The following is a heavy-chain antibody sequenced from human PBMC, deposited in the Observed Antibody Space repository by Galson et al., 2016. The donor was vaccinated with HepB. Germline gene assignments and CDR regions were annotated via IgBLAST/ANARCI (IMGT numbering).Heavy chain of an antibody. V-gene: IGHV3-66*01. D-gene: IGHD3-10*01. Sequence: SLRLSCAASGFTVGNNYMAWVRQAPGKGLEWVSFIYSGGGTDYRNSVKGRFTISRDSSKNTVYPQMDSLRAEDTAMYYCTTGNLPGGHCWGQGTLVTVSS. J-gene: IGHJ4*02. CDR1: GFTVGNNY. CDR3: TTGNLPGGHC. CDR2: IYSGGGT.